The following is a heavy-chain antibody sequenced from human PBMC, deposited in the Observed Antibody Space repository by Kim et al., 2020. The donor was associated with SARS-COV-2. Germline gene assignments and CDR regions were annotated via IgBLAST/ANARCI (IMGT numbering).Heavy chain of an antibody. J-gene: IGHJ6*02. Sequence: GGSLRLSCAASGFRFNRYDMHWVRQAPGKGREWVAVVWYDGSNKYYIDSVKGRFTISRDNSKNTMYLQMNSLRAEDTAVYYCAQGGHCSSTCCYRDYYYYYGIDVWGQGTTVIVSS. CDR1: GFRFNRYD. CDR3: AQGGHCSSTCCYRDYYYYYGIDV. D-gene: IGHD2-2*01. V-gene: IGHV3-33*01. CDR2: VWYDGSNK.